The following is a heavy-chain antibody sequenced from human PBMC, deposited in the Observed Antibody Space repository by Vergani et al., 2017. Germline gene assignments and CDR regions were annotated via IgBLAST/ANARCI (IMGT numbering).Heavy chain of an antibody. V-gene: IGHV5-51*01. D-gene: IGHD1-1*01. CDR2: IYPADSDT. Sequence: EVALVQSGPDMRKPGESLKISCKGSEYSFGNYWIGWVRQMPGKGLEWMGIIYPADSDTRYSPSFQGQVTISADKSISTAFLQWDSLKASDTALYYCARHTTYTDSWGQGTLVTVSS. J-gene: IGHJ4*02. CDR3: ARHTTYTDS. CDR1: EYSFGNYW.